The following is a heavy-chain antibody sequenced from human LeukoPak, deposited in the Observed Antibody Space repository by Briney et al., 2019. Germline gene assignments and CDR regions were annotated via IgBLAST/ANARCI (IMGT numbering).Heavy chain of an antibody. J-gene: IGHJ5*02. Sequence: KPSETLSLTCTVSGGSISSSSYYWGWIRQPPGKGLERIGSIYYSGSTYYNPSLKSRVTISVDTSKNQFSLKLSSVTAADTAVYYCARRAPTELWFGGFDPWGQGTLVTVSS. V-gene: IGHV4-39*01. CDR1: GGSISSSSYY. CDR3: ARRAPTELWFGGFDP. CDR2: IYYSGST. D-gene: IGHD3-10*01.